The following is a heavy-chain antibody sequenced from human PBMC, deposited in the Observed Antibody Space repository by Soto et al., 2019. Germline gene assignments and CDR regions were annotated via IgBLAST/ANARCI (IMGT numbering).Heavy chain of an antibody. V-gene: IGHV5-51*07. CDR2: IYPGYSDT. D-gene: IGHD2-15*01. J-gene: IGHJ6*02. Sequence: LXISGKGSVYSFTRYCIGWVHQRPGKGLEWMGIIYPGYSDTRYIPSFQGQVTISADKSISTAYLQWSSVKASDTAMYYCERSGRGGSGYCYYDIDVWGQVTRVIVSS. CDR1: VYSFTRYC. CDR3: ERSGRGGSGYCYYDIDV.